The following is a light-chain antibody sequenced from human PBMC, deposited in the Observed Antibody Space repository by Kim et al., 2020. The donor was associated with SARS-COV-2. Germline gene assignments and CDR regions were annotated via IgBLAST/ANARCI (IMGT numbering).Light chain of an antibody. J-gene: IGKJ4*01. CDR1: QSVSSN. Sequence: EIVMTQSPATLSVSPGERATLSCRASQSVSSNLAWYQQKPGQAPRLLIYGASTRATGIPARFSGSGSGTEFTLTISSLQSEDFAVYYWQRYNNWGLTFGGGTRVEIK. V-gene: IGKV3-15*01. CDR2: GAS. CDR3: QRYNNWGLT.